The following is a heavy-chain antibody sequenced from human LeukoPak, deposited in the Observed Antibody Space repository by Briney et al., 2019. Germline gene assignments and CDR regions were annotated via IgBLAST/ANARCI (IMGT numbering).Heavy chain of an antibody. CDR2: IYYSGST. CDR3: ARDRVRGNSNPFFDY. J-gene: IGHJ4*02. CDR1: GGSVSSGSYY. D-gene: IGHD4-11*01. Sequence: PSETLSLTCTVSGGSVSSGSYYWSWIRQPPGKGLEWIGYIYYSGSTNYNPSLKSRVTISVDTSKNQFSLKLSSVTAADTAVYYCARDRVRGNSNPFFDYWGQGTLVTVSS. V-gene: IGHV4-61*01.